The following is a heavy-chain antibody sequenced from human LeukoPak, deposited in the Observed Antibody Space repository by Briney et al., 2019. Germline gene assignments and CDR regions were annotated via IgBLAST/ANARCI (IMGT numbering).Heavy chain of an antibody. V-gene: IGHV1-2*02. D-gene: IGHD6-13*01. CDR1: GYTFTGYY. CDR3: ARVVDNVSSSPDY. J-gene: IGHJ4*02. Sequence: GASVKVSCKASGYTFTGYYMHWVRQAPGQGLEWMGWINPNSGGTNYAQKFQGRVTMTRDTSISTAYMELSRLRSNDTAVYYCARVVDNVSSSPDYWGQGTLVTVSS. CDR2: INPNSGGT.